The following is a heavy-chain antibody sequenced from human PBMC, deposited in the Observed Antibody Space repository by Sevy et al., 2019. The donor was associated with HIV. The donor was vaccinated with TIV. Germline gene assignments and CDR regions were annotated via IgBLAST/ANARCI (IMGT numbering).Heavy chain of an antibody. V-gene: IGHV1-46*01. D-gene: IGHD4-17*01. J-gene: IGHJ4*02. CDR1: GYTFTSYY. Sequence: ASVKVSCKASGYTFTSYYMHWVRQAPGQGLEWMGIINPSGGRTSYAQKFQGRGTMTSDTSTSTVYMELSSLRSEDTAVHYCSREGDYANEYWGQGTLVTVSS. CDR3: SREGDYANEY. CDR2: INPSGGRT.